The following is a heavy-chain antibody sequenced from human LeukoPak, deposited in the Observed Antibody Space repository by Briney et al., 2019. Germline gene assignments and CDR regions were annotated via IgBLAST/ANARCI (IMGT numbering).Heavy chain of an antibody. CDR1: GFTFSTYG. Sequence: GGSLRLSCAASGFTFSTYGMHWVRQAPGKGLEWVAIISYHGSNKYYADSVKGRFTISRDNSKNTLYLQMNSLTAEDTAVYYCAKDEDSDPGAFDIWGQGTLVTVSS. D-gene: IGHD1-26*01. CDR3: AKDEDSDPGAFDI. CDR2: ISYHGSNK. V-gene: IGHV3-30*18. J-gene: IGHJ3*02.